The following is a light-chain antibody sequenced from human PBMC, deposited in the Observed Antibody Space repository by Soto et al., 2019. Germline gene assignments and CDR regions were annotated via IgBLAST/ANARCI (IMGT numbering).Light chain of an antibody. CDR3: CSYAGSYTWV. J-gene: IGLJ1*01. V-gene: IGLV2-11*01. CDR2: DVS. Sequence: QSVLTQPRSVSGSPGQSVTISCTGTSSGVVGNNYVFWYQQHPGKAPKLMIYDVSKRPSGVPDRFSGSKSGNTASLTISGLQAEDEADYYCCSYAGSYTWVFGTGTKLTVL. CDR1: SSGVVGNNY.